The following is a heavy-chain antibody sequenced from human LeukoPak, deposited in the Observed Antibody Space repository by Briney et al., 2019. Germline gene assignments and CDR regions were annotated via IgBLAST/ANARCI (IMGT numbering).Heavy chain of an antibody. J-gene: IGHJ3*02. D-gene: IGHD3-3*01. CDR3: ARGKPRITIFGVVISYAFDI. CDR1: GGSFSGYY. CDR2: INHSGST. Sequence: SETLSLTCAVYGGSFSGYYWSWIRQPPGKGLEWIGEINHSGSTNYNPSLKSRVTISVDTSKNQFSLKLSSVTAADTAVYYCARGKPRITIFGVVISYAFDIWGQGTMVTVSS. V-gene: IGHV4-34*01.